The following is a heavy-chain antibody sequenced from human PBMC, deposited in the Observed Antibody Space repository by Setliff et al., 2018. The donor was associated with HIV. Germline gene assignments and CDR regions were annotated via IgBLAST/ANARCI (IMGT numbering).Heavy chain of an antibody. CDR1: GYSINSGFS. V-gene: IGHV4-38-2*01. CDR2: IYQSGSI. J-gene: IGHJ5*02. D-gene: IGHD6-19*01. CDR3: ARPRRVRSRAWYWFDI. Sequence: KTSETLSLTCAASGYSINSGFSRAWIRQPPGQGPQWIGSIYQSGSIYYNPSLQSRVTLSVDSSKNQFSLNLFSVTAADTAVYYCARPRRVRSRAWYWFDIWGQGTLVTVSS.